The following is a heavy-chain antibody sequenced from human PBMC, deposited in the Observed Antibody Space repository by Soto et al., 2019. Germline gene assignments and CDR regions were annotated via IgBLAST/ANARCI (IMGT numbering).Heavy chain of an antibody. CDR1: GGSVSNSNYY. D-gene: IGHD2-8*01. CDR3: VSQRTSVLTQAYFDY. Sequence: SETLSLTCTVSGGSVSNSNYYWGWIRQSPGKGLEWIGSVYYRGRSYSKSSVKSRVTISVDTSKNQFSLDLNSVTASDTAVYFCVSQRTSVLTQAYFDYWGPGALVTVSS. V-gene: IGHV4-39*01. J-gene: IGHJ4*02. CDR2: VYYRGRS.